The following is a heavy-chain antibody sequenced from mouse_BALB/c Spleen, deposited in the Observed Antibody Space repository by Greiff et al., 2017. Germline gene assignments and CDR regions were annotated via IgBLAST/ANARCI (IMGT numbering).Heavy chain of an antibody. CDR1: GFNIKDTY. CDR3: ARLVPYAMDY. Sequence: VQLKESGAELVKPGASVKLSCTASGFNIKDTYMHWVKQRPEQGLEWIGRIDPANGNTKYDPKFQGKATITADTSSNTAYLQLSSLTSEDTAVYYCARLVPYAMDYWGQGTSVTVSS. V-gene: IGHV14-3*02. CDR2: IDPANGNT. J-gene: IGHJ4*01. D-gene: IGHD5-1*01.